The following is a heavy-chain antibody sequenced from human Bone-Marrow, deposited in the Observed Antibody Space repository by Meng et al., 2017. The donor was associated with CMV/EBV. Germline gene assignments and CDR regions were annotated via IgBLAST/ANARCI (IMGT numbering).Heavy chain of an antibody. Sequence: GGSLRLSCAASGFTFSSYWMSWVRQAPGKGLEWVANIKQDGSEKYYVDSVKGRFTISRDNAKNSLYLQMNSLRAEDTAVYYCARAPPGIWLARFDYWARERWSPSPQ. D-gene: IGHD3-22*01. V-gene: IGHV3-7*01. CDR1: GFTFSSYW. CDR3: ARAPPGIWLARFDY. J-gene: IGHJ4*02. CDR2: IKQDGSEK.